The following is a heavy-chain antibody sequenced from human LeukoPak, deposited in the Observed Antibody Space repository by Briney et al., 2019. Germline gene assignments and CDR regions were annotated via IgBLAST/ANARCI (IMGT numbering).Heavy chain of an antibody. CDR3: AREQVAYGSGSYLGY. CDR2: INPSGGST. D-gene: IGHD3-10*01. CDR1: GGTFSSYA. Sequence: GASVKVSCKASGGTFSSYAISWVRQAPRQGLEWMGIINPSGGSTSYAQKFQGRVTMTRDTSTSTVYMELSSLRSEDTAVYYCAREQVAYGSGSYLGYWGQGTLVTVSS. V-gene: IGHV1-46*01. J-gene: IGHJ4*02.